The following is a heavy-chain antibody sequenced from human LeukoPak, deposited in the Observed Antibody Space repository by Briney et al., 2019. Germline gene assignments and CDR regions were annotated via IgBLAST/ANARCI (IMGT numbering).Heavy chain of an antibody. CDR3: AKDRVVPAAIPDY. CDR2: IRYDGSNK. J-gene: IGHJ4*02. V-gene: IGHV3-30*02. D-gene: IGHD2-2*02. CDR1: GFTFSSYG. Sequence: GGSLRLSCAASGFTFSSYGKHWVRQAPGKGLEWVAFIRYDGSNKYYADSVKGRFTISRDNSKNTLYLQMNSLRAEDTAVYYCAKDRVVPAAIPDYWGQGTLVTVSS.